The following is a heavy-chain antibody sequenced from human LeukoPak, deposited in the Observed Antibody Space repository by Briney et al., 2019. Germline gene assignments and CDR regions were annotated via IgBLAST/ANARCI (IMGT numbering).Heavy chain of an antibody. CDR3: AKESYYDILSDAFDI. J-gene: IGHJ3*02. CDR2: ISGSGGST. CDR1: GFTFSSYG. Sequence: GGSLRLSCAASGFTFSSYGMSWVRQAPGKGLEWVSAISGSGGSTYYADSVKGRFTISRDNAKNSLYLQMNSLRAEDTALYYCAKESYYDILSDAFDIWGQGTMVTVSS. D-gene: IGHD3-9*01. V-gene: IGHV3-23*01.